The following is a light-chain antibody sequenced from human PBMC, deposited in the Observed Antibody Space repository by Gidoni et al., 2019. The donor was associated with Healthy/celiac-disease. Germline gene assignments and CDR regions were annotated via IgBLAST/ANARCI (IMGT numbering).Light chain of an antibody. CDR2: AAS. V-gene: IGKV1-9*01. Sequence: DIQFTQSPSFLSASVGDRVTITCRASQGISSYLDWYQQKPGKSPKLLIYAASTLQSGVPSRFSGSGSGTEFTLTISSLQAEDFATYYCQQLVFGGGTKVEIK. J-gene: IGKJ4*01. CDR1: QGISSY. CDR3: QQLV.